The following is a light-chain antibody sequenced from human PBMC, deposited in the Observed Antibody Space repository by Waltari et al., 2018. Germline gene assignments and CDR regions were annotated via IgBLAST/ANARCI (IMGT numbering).Light chain of an antibody. CDR2: RAS. CDR3: QQHDNSPFT. V-gene: IGKV1-33*01. J-gene: IGKJ3*01. CDR1: QGISNW. Sequence: DIQMTQSPSSLSASVGDRVTITCRASQGISNWLAWYQQKPGKAPKLLIYRASNLETGVPSRFSGSGSGTDFTLTITSLQPEDIATYFCQQHDNSPFTFGPGTKRDIK.